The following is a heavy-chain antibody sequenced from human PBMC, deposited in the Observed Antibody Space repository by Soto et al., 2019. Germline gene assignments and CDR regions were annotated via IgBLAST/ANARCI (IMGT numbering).Heavy chain of an antibody. CDR2: IYYSGST. V-gene: IGHV4-59*01. J-gene: IGHJ5*02. Sequence: QVKLQESGPGLVKPSETLALTCTVSGGSISSYYWSWIRQPPWKGLEWIGYIYYSGSTNYNPSLKSHVTIPIDTSKNPFYLKLSPVTAADTAVYYCERLGTVGGLWLGDAMGFAPWGQGTLVTVSS. D-gene: IGHD3-10*01. CDR3: ERLGTVGGLWLGDAMGFAP. CDR1: GGSISSYY.